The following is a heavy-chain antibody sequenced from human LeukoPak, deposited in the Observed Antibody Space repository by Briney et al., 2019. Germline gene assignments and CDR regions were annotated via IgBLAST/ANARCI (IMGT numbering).Heavy chain of an antibody. Sequence: SETLSLTCAVSGGSISSSNWWSWVRQPPGKGLEWIGEIYHSGSTNYNPSLKSRVTISVDKSKNQFSLKLSSVTAADTAVYYCATAAGYYGSGSQYYFDYWGQGTLVTVSS. CDR3: ATAAGYYGSGSQYYFDY. D-gene: IGHD3-10*01. J-gene: IGHJ4*02. CDR2: IYHSGST. V-gene: IGHV4-4*02. CDR1: GGSISSSNW.